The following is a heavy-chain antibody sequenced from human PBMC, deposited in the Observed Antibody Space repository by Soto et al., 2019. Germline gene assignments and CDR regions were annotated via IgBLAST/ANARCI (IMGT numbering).Heavy chain of an antibody. CDR3: ASFTSYYYGMDV. V-gene: IGHV4-34*01. J-gene: IGHJ6*02. Sequence: QVQLQQWGAGLLKPSETLSLTCAVYGGSFSGYYWSWIRQPPGKGLEWIGEINHSGSTNYNPSLKSRVTISVDTSKNQLSLKLSSVTAADTAVYYCASFTSYYYGMDVWGQGTTVTVSS. CDR2: INHSGST. CDR1: GGSFSGYY.